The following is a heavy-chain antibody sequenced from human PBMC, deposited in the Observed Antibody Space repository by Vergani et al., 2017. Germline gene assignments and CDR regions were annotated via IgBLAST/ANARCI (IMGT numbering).Heavy chain of an antibody. CDR3: ASVAVNSLFWVDP. CDR2: INPNSGGT. J-gene: IGHJ5*02. D-gene: IGHD6-19*01. CDR1: GYTFTGYY. Sequence: QVQLVESGGGLVKPGGSLRLSCAASGYTFTGYYMHWVRQAPGQGLEWMGWINPNSGGTNYAQKFQGRVTMTRDTSISTAYMELSRLRSDDTAVYYCASVAVNSLFWVDPWGQGTLVTVSS. V-gene: IGHV1-2*02.